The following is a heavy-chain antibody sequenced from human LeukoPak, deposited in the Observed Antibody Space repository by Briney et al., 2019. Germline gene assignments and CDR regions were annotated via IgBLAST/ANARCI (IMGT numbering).Heavy chain of an antibody. Sequence: SVKVSCKASGGTFSNYVFTWVRQAPGHGLEWMGGIIPLSGTTDYAQNFQGRLTITADESTSTAYMELGSLRSDDTAVYYCARNRYCSSSICPFDYWGRGTLVTVSS. D-gene: IGHD2-2*01. CDR3: ARNRYCSSSICPFDY. V-gene: IGHV1-69*13. J-gene: IGHJ4*02. CDR2: IIPLSGTT. CDR1: GGTFSNYV.